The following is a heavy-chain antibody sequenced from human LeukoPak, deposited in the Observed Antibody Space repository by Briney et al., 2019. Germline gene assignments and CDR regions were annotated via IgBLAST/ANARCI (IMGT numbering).Heavy chain of an antibody. V-gene: IGHV3-30-3*01. CDR3: ARPMIPGGHCFDR. Sequence: SGGSLRLSCAASGFTFSSYAMHWVRQAPGKGLEWVAVISYDGSIKYYADCVKGRFTISRDKSKNTLYLQMNSLRAEDTAVYYCARPMIPGGHCFDRWGQGTLPTVSS. D-gene: IGHD3-22*01. CDR2: ISYDGSIK. J-gene: IGHJ5*02. CDR1: GFTFSSYA.